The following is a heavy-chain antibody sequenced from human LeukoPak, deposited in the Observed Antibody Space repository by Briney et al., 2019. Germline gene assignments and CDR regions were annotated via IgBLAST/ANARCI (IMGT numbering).Heavy chain of an antibody. J-gene: IGHJ6*02. Sequence: ASVKVSFTSSGYTFTVYYMHWVRQAPGQGLERMGWINPNSGGTNYSQKFQGRVTITRDTSISTAYMELSRLRSDDTAVYYCARYYGDYVEYYYYYYGMDVWGQGTTVTVSS. CDR3: ARYYGDYVEYYYYYYGMDV. CDR2: INPNSGGT. CDR1: GYTFTVYY. V-gene: IGHV1-2*02. D-gene: IGHD4-17*01.